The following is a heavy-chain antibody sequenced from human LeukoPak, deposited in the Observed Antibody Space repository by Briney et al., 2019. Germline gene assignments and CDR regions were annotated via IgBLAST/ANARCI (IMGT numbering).Heavy chain of an antibody. J-gene: IGHJ4*02. CDR2: MNPNSGNT. CDR1: GYTFTSYD. V-gene: IGHV1-8*03. CDR3: ARGPSRPYYDFWSGYYFNY. Sequence: GASVKVSCKASGYTFTSYDINWVRQATGQGLEWMGWMNPNSGNTGYAQKFQGRVTITRNTSISTAYMELSSLRSEDTAVYYCARGPSRPYYDFWSGYYFNYWRQGTLVTVSS. D-gene: IGHD3-3*01.